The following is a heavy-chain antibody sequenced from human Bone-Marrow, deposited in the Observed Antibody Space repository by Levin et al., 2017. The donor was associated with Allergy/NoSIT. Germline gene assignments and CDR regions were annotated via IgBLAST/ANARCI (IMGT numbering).Heavy chain of an antibody. CDR2: ISGLNGNS. CDR3: ARAGAVGIGALLFDP. J-gene: IGHJ5*02. V-gene: IGHV1-18*01. CDR1: GYTFTNFG. D-gene: IGHD1-26*01. Sequence: GESLKISCKTFGYTFTNFGVSWVRQAPGQGLEWLGWISGLNGNSNYARTLQGRVTLTTDISTGTAYMELASLSSDDTAVYYCARAGAVGIGALLFDPWGQGTLVNVSS.